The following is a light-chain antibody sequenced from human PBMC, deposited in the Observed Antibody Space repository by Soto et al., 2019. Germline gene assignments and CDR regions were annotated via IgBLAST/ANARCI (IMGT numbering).Light chain of an antibody. Sequence: EIVLTQSPSTLSLSPGERVTLSCRASQSIGRYLAWYHHKPGQAPRLLIYDASNRATGIPARFSGSGSGTDFPLTISRLAPEDFADYYCQQRANWITFGGGTKVEIK. CDR2: DAS. J-gene: IGKJ4*01. V-gene: IGKV3-11*01. CDR1: QSIGRY. CDR3: QQRANWIT.